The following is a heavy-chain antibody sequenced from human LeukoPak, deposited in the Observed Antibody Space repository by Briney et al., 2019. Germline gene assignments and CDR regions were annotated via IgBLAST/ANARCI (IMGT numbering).Heavy chain of an antibody. V-gene: IGHV1-3*01. CDR2: INAGNGNT. CDR3: AHTGVAAAGTFVGYYYYGMDV. CDR1: GYTFISYT. Sequence: GASVKVSCKASGYTFISYTLHWVRQAPGQRLEWMGWINAGNGNTKYSQKFQGRVTFTRDTSASTAYMELSSLRSEDTAVYYCAHTGVAAAGTFVGYYYYGMDVWGQGTTVTVSS. D-gene: IGHD6-13*01. J-gene: IGHJ6*02.